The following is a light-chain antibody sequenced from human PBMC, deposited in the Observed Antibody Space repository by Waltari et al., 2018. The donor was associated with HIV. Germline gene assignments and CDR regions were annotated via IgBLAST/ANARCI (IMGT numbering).Light chain of an antibody. J-gene: IGLJ3*02. CDR2: STN. V-gene: IGLV8-61*01. Sequence: QTVVTQEPSFSVSPGGTVTLTCGLNSGSVSTTSFPSWYQQTPGQAPRPLIYSTNIRSSGGPERFSGSILGNKAALTITGAQADDESDYYCLVHMGHGAWVFGGGTKLTVL. CDR1: SGSVSTTSF. CDR3: LVHMGHGAWV.